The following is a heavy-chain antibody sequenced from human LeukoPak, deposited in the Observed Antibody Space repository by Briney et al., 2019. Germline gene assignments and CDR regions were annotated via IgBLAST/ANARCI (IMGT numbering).Heavy chain of an antibody. Sequence: ASVKVSCKASGYTFTSYDINWVLQATGQGLEWMGWMNPNSGNTGYAQKFQGRVTMTRNTSISTAYMELSSLRSEDTAVYYRARGFDDFWSGSPFGYWGQGTLVTVSS. D-gene: IGHD3-3*01. V-gene: IGHV1-8*01. CDR3: ARGFDDFWSGSPFGY. CDR1: GYTFTSYD. CDR2: MNPNSGNT. J-gene: IGHJ4*02.